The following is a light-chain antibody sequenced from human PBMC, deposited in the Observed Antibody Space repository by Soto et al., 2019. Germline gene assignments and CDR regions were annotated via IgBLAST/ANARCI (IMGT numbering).Light chain of an antibody. V-gene: IGKV1-6*02. Sequence: AIQMAQSPSSLSASVGDRVTMTCRASQGIGEDVVWYQQKPGKAPKLLIYGPTTLQPGVPSRFSGSGSETVFILTINNVQPEDFATYYCQQYESYSPLTFGGGTKVEIK. CDR1: QGIGED. CDR2: GPT. CDR3: QQYESYSPLT. J-gene: IGKJ4*01.